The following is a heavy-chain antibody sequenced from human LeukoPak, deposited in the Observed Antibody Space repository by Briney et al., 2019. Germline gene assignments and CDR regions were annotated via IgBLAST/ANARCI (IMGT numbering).Heavy chain of an antibody. Sequence: SETLSLTCTVSGGSISSSSYYWGWIRQPPGKGLEWIGNIYYSGSTYYNPSLKSRVTISVDTSKNQFSLKLSSVTAADTAVYYCARGGPRYCSGGSCHRPPFDYWGQGTLVTVSS. CDR3: ARGGPRYCSGGSCHRPPFDY. CDR1: GGSISSSSYY. V-gene: IGHV4-39*07. J-gene: IGHJ4*02. CDR2: IYYSGST. D-gene: IGHD2-15*01.